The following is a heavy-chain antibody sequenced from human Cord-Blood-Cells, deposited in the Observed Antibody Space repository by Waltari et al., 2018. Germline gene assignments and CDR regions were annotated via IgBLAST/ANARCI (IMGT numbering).Heavy chain of an antibody. V-gene: IGHV1-69*01. Sequence: QVPLVQSGAEVKKPGSSVKVSCKASGGTFSSSAISWVRQAPGQGLEWMGGIIPIFGTANYAQKFQGRVKITADESTSTAYMELSSLRSEDTAVYYCASEWELERRDAFDIWGQGTMVTVSS. J-gene: IGHJ3*02. D-gene: IGHD1-1*01. CDR3: ASEWELERRDAFDI. CDR1: GGTFSSSA. CDR2: IIPIFGTA.